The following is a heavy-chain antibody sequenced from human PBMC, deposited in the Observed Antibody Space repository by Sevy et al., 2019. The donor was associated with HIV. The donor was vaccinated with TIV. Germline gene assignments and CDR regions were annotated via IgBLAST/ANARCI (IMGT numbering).Heavy chain of an antibody. D-gene: IGHD5-12*01. J-gene: IGHJ4*02. CDR1: GFTFSSYA. V-gene: IGHV3-64D*06. CDR2: ISSNGGST. Sequence: GGSLRLSCSASGFTFSSYAMHWVRQAPGKGLEYVSAISSNGGSTYYADSVKGRFTISRDNSKNTLYLQMSSLRAEDTAVYYCVKAIVEAMTYYFDYWGQGTLVTVSS. CDR3: VKAIVEAMTYYFDY.